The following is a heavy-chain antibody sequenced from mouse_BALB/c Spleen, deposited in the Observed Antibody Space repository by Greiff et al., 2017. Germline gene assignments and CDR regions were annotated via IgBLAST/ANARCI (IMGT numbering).Heavy chain of an antibody. CDR3: ARDRFDV. V-gene: IGHV5-4*02. J-gene: IGHJ1*01. Sequence: VQLKESGGGLVKPGGSLKLSCAASGFTFSDYYMYWVRQTPEKRLEWVATISDGGSYTYYPDSVKGRFTISRDNAKNNLYLQMSSLKSEDTAMYYCARDRFDVWGAGTTVTVSS. CDR2: ISDGGSYT. CDR1: GFTFSDYY.